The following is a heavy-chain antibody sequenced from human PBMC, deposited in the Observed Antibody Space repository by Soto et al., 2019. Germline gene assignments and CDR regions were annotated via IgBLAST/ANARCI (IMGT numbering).Heavy chain of an antibody. CDR3: EKGGGLDE. D-gene: IGHD6-19*01. V-gene: IGHV3-23*01. CDR2: ISGSDQST. CDR1: GFPFSTYD. J-gene: IGHJ4*02. Sequence: EVQLLESGGGLVQPGGSLRLSCAASGFPFSTYDMRWVRQAPGKGLEWVSVISGSDQSTYYADSLNGRFTISRDNSYNTASPQKESLRLEDGGVYQREKGGGLDEWGRVSLVTVSS.